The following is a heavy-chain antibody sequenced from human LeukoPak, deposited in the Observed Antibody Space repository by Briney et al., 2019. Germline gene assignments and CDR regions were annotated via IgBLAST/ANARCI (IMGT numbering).Heavy chain of an antibody. CDR3: ARGGGYAAPFNY. CDR2: IYSSGST. V-gene: IGHV4-31*03. J-gene: IGHJ4*02. D-gene: IGHD5-12*01. Sequence: SETLSLTCTVSGGSINSGGYYWSWIRQHPGTGLEWIGYIYSSGSTYYNPSLTSRVTISMDTTKNQISLKLNSVTAADTAMYFCARGGGYAAPFNYWGQGTLVTVSS. CDR1: GGSINSGGYY.